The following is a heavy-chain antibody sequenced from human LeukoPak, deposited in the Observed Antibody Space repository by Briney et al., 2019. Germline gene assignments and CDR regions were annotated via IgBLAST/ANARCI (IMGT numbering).Heavy chain of an antibody. V-gene: IGHV4-34*01. CDR3: ARVGYCGGDCYSGDYYYYMDV. CDR1: GGSFSGYY. J-gene: IGHJ6*03. D-gene: IGHD2-21*02. CDR2: INHSGST. Sequence: SETLSLTCAVYGGSFSGYYWSWIRQPPGKGLEWIGEINHSGSTNYNPSLKSRVTISVDTSKNQFSLKLSSVTAADMAVHYCARVGYCGGDCYSGDYYYYMDVWGKGTTVTVSS.